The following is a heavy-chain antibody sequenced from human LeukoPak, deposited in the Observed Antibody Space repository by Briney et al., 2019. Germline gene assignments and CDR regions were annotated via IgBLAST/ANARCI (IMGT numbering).Heavy chain of an antibody. CDR1: GYGFTSYW. CDR2: IYTGDSDT. D-gene: IGHD3-22*01. V-gene: IGHV5-51*01. CDR3: ARHLDYYDSSGYHDYFDY. Sequence: GESLKISCKGSGYGFTSYWIGWVRQMPGKGLELMGIIYTGDSDTRYSPSFQGQVTISADKSISTAYLQWSSLKASDTAMYYCARHLDYYDSSGYHDYFDYWGQGTLVTVSS. J-gene: IGHJ4*02.